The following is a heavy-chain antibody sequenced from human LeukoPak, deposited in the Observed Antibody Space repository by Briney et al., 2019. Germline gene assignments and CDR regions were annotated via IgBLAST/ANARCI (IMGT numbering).Heavy chain of an antibody. CDR1: GGSISSYY. J-gene: IGHJ3*02. D-gene: IGHD3-10*01. CDR2: IYYSGST. CDR3: ARGKNYYGSGSYSAFDI. V-gene: IGHV4-59*01. Sequence: PLETLSLTCTVSGGSISSYYWSWIRQPPGKGLEWIGYIYYSGSTNYNPSLKSRVTISVDTSKNQFSLKLSSVTAADTAVYYCARGKNYYGSGSYSAFDIWGQGTMVTVSS.